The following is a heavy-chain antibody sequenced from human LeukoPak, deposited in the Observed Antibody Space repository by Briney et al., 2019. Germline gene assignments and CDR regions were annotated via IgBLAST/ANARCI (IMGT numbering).Heavy chain of an antibody. Sequence: GGSLRLSCAASGFSFSTYAMHWVRQAPGKGLEWVSLISSGATYEYYADSVKGRFTISRDNSKNTLYLPLNSLRAEDTAVYYCARDSTYYYDSGSSGPHYFDNWGQGTLVTVSS. J-gene: IGHJ4*02. CDR2: ISSGATYE. CDR1: GFSFSTYA. D-gene: IGHD3-10*01. CDR3: ARDSTYYYDSGSSGPHYFDN. V-gene: IGHV3-30*01.